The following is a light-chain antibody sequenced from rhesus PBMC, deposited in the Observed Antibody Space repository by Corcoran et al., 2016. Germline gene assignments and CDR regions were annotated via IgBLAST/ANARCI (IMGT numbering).Light chain of an antibody. Sequence: DIQMTQSPSSLSASVGDTVTITCRASQSTGSWLAWYQQKPGNAPKLLIYDASTLQSGVPSRCSGIGSGTEFTLTSSRPQPQDFATYYCQQHDSYPFTFCPGTKLVIK. V-gene: IGKV1S11*01. CDR3: QQHDSYPFT. CDR1: QSTGSW. CDR2: DAS. J-gene: IGKJ3*01.